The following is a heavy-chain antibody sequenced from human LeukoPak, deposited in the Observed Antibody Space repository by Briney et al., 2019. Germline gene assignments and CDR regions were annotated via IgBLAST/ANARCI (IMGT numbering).Heavy chain of an antibody. J-gene: IGHJ4*02. CDR3: ARVRADDYGDYGPGDY. V-gene: IGHV3-21*01. CDR2: ISSSSSYI. Sequence: GGSLRLSCAASGFTFSSYSMNWVRQAPRKGLEWVSSISSSSSYIYYADSVKGRFTISRDNAKNSLYLQMNSLRAEDTAVYYCARVRADDYGDYGPGDYWGQGTLVTVSS. D-gene: IGHD4-17*01. CDR1: GFTFSSYS.